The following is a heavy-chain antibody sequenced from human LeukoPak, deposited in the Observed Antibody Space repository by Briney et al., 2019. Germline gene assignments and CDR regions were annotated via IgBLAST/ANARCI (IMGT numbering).Heavy chain of an antibody. CDR1: GFTFSDYN. D-gene: IGHD3-10*02. CDR3: AELGITMIGGV. J-gene: IGHJ6*04. Sequence: PGGSLRLSCAASGFTFSDYNMRWIRQAPGKGLEWVSSISRSGSTKYYADSVKGRSTISRVNAKNSLYLQMNSLRAEDTAVYYCAELGITMIGGVWGKGTTVTISS. CDR2: ISRSGSTK. V-gene: IGHV3-11*04.